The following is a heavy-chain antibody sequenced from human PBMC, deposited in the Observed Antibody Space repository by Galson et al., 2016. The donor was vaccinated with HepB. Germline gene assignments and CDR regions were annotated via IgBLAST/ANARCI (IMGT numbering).Heavy chain of an antibody. CDR2: IFSNGQK. V-gene: IGHV2-26*01. J-gene: IGHJ5*02. Sequence: PALVKPTQTLTLTCTVSGFSLSNPEMGVSWIRQAPGKALEWLAHIFSNGQKSYSTSLKTRLIISRDASKSQVFLTMTNVDPVDTGTYFCALTSEDSGVVRWVDPWGQGILVTVSS. CDR1: GFSLSNPEMG. CDR3: ALTSEDSGVVRWVDP. D-gene: IGHD3-3*01.